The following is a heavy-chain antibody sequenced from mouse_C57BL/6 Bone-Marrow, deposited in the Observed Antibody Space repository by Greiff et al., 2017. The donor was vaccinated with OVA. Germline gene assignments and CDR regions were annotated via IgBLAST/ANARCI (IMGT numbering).Heavy chain of an antibody. D-gene: IGHD1-1*01. Sequence: EVQVVESGPGLAKPSQTLSLTCSVTGYSITSDYWNWIRKFPGNKLEYMGYISYSGSTYYNPSLKSRISITRDTSKNQYYLQSNSVTTEDTATYYCARVYYYGSSIYWYFDVWGTGTTVTVSS. J-gene: IGHJ1*03. CDR1: GYSITSDY. CDR2: ISYSGST. CDR3: ARVYYYGSSIYWYFDV. V-gene: IGHV3-8*01.